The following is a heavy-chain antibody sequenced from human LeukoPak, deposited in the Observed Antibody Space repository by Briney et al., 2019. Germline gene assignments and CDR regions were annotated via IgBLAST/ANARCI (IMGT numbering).Heavy chain of an antibody. CDR1: GFTVSSNY. Sequence: GGSLTLSCAAYGFTVSSNYMSWVRQAPGKGLEWVSVIYSGGSTYYADSVKGRFTISRDNSRDTLYLQMNSLRAEDTAVYYCAKDYAVVLTAIPCYFDYWGQGTLVTVSS. V-gene: IGHV3-53*01. CDR3: AKDYAVVLTAIPCYFDY. CDR2: IYSGGST. J-gene: IGHJ4*02. D-gene: IGHD2-21*02.